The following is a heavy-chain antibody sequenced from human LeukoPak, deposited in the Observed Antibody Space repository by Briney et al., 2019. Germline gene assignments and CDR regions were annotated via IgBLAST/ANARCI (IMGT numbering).Heavy chain of an antibody. CDR2: TSYSGST. CDR1: GGSISSSY. V-gene: IGHV4-59*08. J-gene: IGHJ3*02. CDR3: VQSVNRGSSYGYSAFDI. Sequence: PSETLSLTCTVSGGSISSSYWSWIRQPPGKGLEWIGYTSYSGSTDYNPSLKRRVTMSVDTSKNQFSLKLTSVIAADTAVYYCVQSVNRGSSYGYSAFDIWGQGTTVTVSS. D-gene: IGHD5-18*01.